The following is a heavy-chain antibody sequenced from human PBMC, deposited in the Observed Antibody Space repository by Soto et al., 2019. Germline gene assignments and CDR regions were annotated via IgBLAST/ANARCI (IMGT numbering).Heavy chain of an antibody. CDR1: GGSISNYY. J-gene: IGHJ4*02. CDR2: IYYSGST. D-gene: IGHD6-13*01. CDR3: ARHDRRAGAGEGGYFFDY. V-gene: IGHV4-59*08. Sequence: QVQLQESGPGLVKPSETLSLTCTVSGGSISNYYWSWIRQAPGKGLEWIGYIYYSGSTNYNPSLKSRVTLSVDTSQNQFSLKLSSVAATDSAMYYCARHDRRAGAGEGGYFFDYWGQGTLVTVSS.